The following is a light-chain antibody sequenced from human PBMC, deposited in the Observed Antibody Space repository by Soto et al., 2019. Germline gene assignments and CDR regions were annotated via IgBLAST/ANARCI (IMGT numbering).Light chain of an antibody. J-gene: IGLJ2*01. CDR2: SNN. CDR3: AAWYDSLNAHVV. Sequence: QSVLPQSTSTSGIPGQRVNISCSGRSSNIGSNTVNWYQQLPGTAPKLVIYSNNQRPSGVPDRFSGSKSGTSASLAISGHQSEDEADYYCAAWYDSLNAHVVFGGGTKVTVL. CDR1: SSNIGSNT. V-gene: IGLV1-44*01.